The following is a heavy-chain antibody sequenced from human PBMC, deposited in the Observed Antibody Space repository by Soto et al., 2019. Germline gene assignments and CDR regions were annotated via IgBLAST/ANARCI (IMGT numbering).Heavy chain of an antibody. CDR2: IYYSGST. D-gene: IGHD6-19*01. V-gene: IGHV4-59*08. CDR1: GGSISSYY. CDR3: ARSGGYSSGWGWYFDL. J-gene: IGHJ2*01. Sequence: QVQLQESGPGLVKPSETLSLTCTVSGGSISSYYWSWIRQPPGKGLEWIGYIYYSGSTNYNPSLKSRVTISVDTSTNQFSPKLSSVTAADTAVYYCARSGGYSSGWGWYFDLWGRGTLVTVSS.